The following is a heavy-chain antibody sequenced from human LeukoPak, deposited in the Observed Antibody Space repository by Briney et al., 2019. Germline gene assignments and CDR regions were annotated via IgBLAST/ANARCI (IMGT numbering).Heavy chain of an antibody. CDR1: GYTFTSYA. D-gene: IGHD1-26*01. CDR2: INTNTGNP. Sequence: ASVKVSCKASGYTFTSYAMNWVRQAPGQGLEWMGWINTNTGNPTYAQGFTGRFVFSLDTSVSTAYLQISSLKAEDTAVYYCARDSPDKSGSYSDFDYWGQRTLVTVSS. J-gene: IGHJ4*02. CDR3: ARDSPDKSGSYSDFDY. V-gene: IGHV7-4-1*02.